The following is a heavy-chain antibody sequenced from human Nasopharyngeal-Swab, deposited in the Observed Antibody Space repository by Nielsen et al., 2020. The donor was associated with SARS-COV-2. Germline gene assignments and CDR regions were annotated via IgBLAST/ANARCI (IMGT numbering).Heavy chain of an antibody. Sequence: KVSCKGSGYSFTSYWIAWVRQLPWKGLEWMGIIYPRDSDTSYSPSFQGQVTISADKSISTAYLQWSSLKASDTAMYYCVRPEGVATSFKYYFQYGMDVWGQGTMVTVPS. CDR2: IYPRDSDT. D-gene: IGHD5-12*01. CDR3: VRPEGVATSFKYYFQYGMDV. V-gene: IGHV5-51*01. CDR1: GYSFTSYW. J-gene: IGHJ6*02.